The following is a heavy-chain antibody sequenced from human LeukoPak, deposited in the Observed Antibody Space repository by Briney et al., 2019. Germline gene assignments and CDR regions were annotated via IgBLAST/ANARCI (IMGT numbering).Heavy chain of an antibody. CDR1: GGSISSYY. V-gene: IGHV4-59*01. Sequence: SETLSLTCTVSGGSISSYYWSWIRQPPGKGLEWIGYIYYSGSTNYNPSLKSRVTISVDTSKNQFSLKLSSVTAADTAVYYCARMGARAFDIWGQGTMVTVSS. CDR2: IYYSGST. J-gene: IGHJ3*02. D-gene: IGHD1-26*01. CDR3: ARMGARAFDI.